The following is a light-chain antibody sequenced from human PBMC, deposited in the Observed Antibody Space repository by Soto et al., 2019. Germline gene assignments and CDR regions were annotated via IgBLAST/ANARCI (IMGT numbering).Light chain of an antibody. CDR1: QSVVSF. CDR3: QKCRKWPTT. V-gene: IGKV3-11*01. CDR2: DAS. Sequence: EIVLTQSPATLSLSPGERATLSCRASQSVVSFLAWYQQKPGQAPRLLIHDASYRATGIPARFSGSGSGTDSTLTISSLEPGDFALYYCQKCRKWPTTFGQGTRLEIK. J-gene: IGKJ5*01.